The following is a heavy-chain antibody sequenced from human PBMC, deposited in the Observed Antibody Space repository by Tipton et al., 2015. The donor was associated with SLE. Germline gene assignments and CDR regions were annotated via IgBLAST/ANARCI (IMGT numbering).Heavy chain of an antibody. Sequence: TLSLTCTVSGGSISSYYWSWIRQPPGKGLEWIGEINHSGSTNYNPSLKSRVTISVDTSKNQFSLKLTSVTAADTAVYYCARDRDGDFGDAFDIWGQGSMVTVSS. CDR1: GGSISSYY. V-gene: IGHV4-34*01. CDR2: INHSGST. CDR3: ARDRDGDFGDAFDI. D-gene: IGHD4-17*01. J-gene: IGHJ3*02.